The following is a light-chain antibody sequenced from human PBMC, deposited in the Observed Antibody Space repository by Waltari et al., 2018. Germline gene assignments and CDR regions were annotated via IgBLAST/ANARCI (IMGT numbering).Light chain of an antibody. CDR3: APWDDSLSGPGV. V-gene: IGLV1-47*01. CDR1: SSNIGSNF. Sequence: QSVLTQPPSASGTPGQRVTISCSGSSSNIGSNFVYWYQQLPGTAPKPLIYRNNQRPSGVPGRFSGSKSGTSASLAISGLRSEDEADYYCAPWDDSLSGPGVFGGGTKLTVL. J-gene: IGLJ3*02. CDR2: RNN.